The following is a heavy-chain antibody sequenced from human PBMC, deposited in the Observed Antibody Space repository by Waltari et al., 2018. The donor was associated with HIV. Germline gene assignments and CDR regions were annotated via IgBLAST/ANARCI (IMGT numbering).Heavy chain of an antibody. D-gene: IGHD2-15*01. CDR3: ARGFRVACSGGTCYSHY. CDR2: IKSDGSTT. Sequence: EVQLVESGGGLVQPGGSLRLSCAASGFTFSSYWMHWVRQAPGKGLVCVSHIKSDGSTTNYADSVKGRFTISRDNAKNTLYLQMNSLRAEDTATYYCARGFRVACSGGTCYSHYWGQGTLVTVSS. CDR1: GFTFSSYW. J-gene: IGHJ4*02. V-gene: IGHV3-74*01.